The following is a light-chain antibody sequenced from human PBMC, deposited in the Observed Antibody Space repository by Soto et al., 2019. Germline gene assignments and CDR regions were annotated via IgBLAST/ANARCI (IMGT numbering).Light chain of an antibody. V-gene: IGKV1-5*01. CDR1: QSITTW. J-gene: IGKJ1*01. CDR2: DVS. CDR3: PKHNGAPRP. Sequence: QGSQGDSKMSADVRVSIGITCLASQSITTWLAWYQQRPGKAPKLLIYDVSSLQSGVPSRFSGSGPRTEFTVPIITLQPEDVATYYSPKHNGAPRPFGQGTNVDIK.